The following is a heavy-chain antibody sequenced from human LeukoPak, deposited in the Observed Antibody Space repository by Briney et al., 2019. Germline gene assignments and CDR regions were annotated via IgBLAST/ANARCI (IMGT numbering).Heavy chain of an antibody. V-gene: IGHV5-51*01. CDR2: IYPSDSDT. CDR3: ARGYCNGGSCFFDH. J-gene: IGHJ4*02. Sequence: VESLKISCKGSGYSFTTYWIRWVRQMRGKGLEWMGSIYPSDSDTTYSPSFQGQASFSADKSISTAYLQWSNLNASDTAMFYCARGYCNGGSCFFDHWGQGTLVPVSS. D-gene: IGHD2-15*01. CDR1: GYSFTTYW.